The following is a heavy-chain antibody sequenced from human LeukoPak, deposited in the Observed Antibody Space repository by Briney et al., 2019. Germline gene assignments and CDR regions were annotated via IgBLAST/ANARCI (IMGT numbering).Heavy chain of an antibody. V-gene: IGHV3-9*01. D-gene: IGHD3-16*02. Sequence: GGSLRLSCAASGFTFDDYAMHWVRQAPGKGLEWVSGMSWNSGSLVYADSVKGRFTISRDNAKNSLYLQMNSLRAEDTALYYCAKATMITFGGVIVPNAFDIWGQGTMVTVSS. J-gene: IGHJ3*02. CDR3: AKATMITFGGVIVPNAFDI. CDR1: GFTFDDYA. CDR2: MSWNSGSL.